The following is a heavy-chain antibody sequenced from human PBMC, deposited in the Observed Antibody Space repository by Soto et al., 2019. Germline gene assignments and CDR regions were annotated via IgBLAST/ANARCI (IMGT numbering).Heavy chain of an antibody. CDR2: IYYSGST. V-gene: IGHV4-59*01. D-gene: IGHD2-15*01. CDR3: ARVGPGYPMYYFDY. J-gene: IGHJ4*02. Sequence: PSETLSLTCTVSGGSISSYYWSWIRQPPGKGLEWIGYIYYSGSTNYNPSLKSRVTISVDTSKNQFSLKLSSVTAADTAVYYCARVGPGYPMYYFDYWGQGTLVTVSS. CDR1: GGSISSYY.